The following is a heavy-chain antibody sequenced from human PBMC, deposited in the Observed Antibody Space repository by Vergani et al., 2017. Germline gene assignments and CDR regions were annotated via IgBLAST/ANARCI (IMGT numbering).Heavy chain of an antibody. CDR2: IYYSGST. CDR1: GGSISSYY. V-gene: IGHV4-59*01. Sequence: QLQLQESGPGLVKPSETLSLTCTVSGGSISSYYWSWIRQPPGKGLEWIGYIYYSGSTNYNPSLKSRVTISVDTSKNQFSLKLSSVTAADTAVYYCASYSLNPRLDAFDIWGQGTMVTVSS. CDR3: ASYSLNPRLDAFDI. J-gene: IGHJ3*02. D-gene: IGHD5-18*01.